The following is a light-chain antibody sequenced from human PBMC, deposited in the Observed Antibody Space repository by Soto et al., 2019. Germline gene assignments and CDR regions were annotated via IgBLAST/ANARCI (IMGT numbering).Light chain of an antibody. Sequence: DIVLTQSPGTLSLSPGGRASLSCRASQSVSNSFLAWYQQRPGQAPRLLIYAASSRATDIPDRFSGSGSGKDFTLTISRLEPEDFAVYYCQQYGSSPATFGEGTKVEV. CDR2: AAS. V-gene: IGKV3-20*01. J-gene: IGKJ1*01. CDR3: QQYGSSPAT. CDR1: QSVSNSF.